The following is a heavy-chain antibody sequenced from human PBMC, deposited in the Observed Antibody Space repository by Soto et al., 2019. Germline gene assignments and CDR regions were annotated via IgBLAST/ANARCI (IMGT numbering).Heavy chain of an antibody. D-gene: IGHD6-19*01. CDR3: TRYSSGYYMDV. V-gene: IGHV4-31*03. Sequence: SETLSLTCTVSGCSFSSGGYYWSWIRQHPGKGLEWIGYIYYSGSTYYNPSLKSRVTISVDTSKNQFSLKLSSVTAADPAVYYCTRYSSGYYMDVWGKGTRVTVSS. CDR1: GCSFSSGGYY. J-gene: IGHJ6*03. CDR2: IYYSGST.